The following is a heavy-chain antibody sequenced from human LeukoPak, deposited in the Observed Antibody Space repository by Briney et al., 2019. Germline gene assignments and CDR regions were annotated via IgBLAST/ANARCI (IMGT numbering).Heavy chain of an antibody. J-gene: IGHJ4*02. CDR3: AKGALRFGELSGH. V-gene: IGHV3-23*01. CDR2: IGGSGGST. D-gene: IGHD3-10*01. CDR1: GFIFSTYA. Sequence: PGGSLRLSCVASGFIFSTYAMSWVRQAPGKGLEWVSAIGGSGGSTPYADSVKGRFTISRDNSKNTLYLQMNSLRAEDTAVYYCAKGALRFGELSGHWGQGTLVTVSS.